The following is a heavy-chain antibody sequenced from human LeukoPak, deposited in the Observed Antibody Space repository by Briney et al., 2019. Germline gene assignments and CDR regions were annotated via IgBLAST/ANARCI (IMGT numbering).Heavy chain of an antibody. CDR3: ATDFLSGDRGDI. CDR2: FDPEDGET. V-gene: IGHV1-24*01. J-gene: IGHJ3*02. Sequence: ASVKVSCKVSGYTLTELSMHWVRQAPGKGLEWMGGFDPEDGETIYAQKFQGRVTMTEDTSTDTAYMELSSLRSEDTAVYYCATDFLSGDRGDIWGQGTMVTVSS. D-gene: IGHD3-10*01. CDR1: GYTLTELS.